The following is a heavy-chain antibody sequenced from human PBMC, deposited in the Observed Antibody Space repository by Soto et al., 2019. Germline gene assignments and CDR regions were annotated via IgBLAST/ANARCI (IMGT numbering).Heavy chain of an antibody. CDR1: GYSFTSYG. Sequence: GASVKVSCEASGYSFTSYGMSWVRQAPGQGLEWMGWISAYNGNTNYAQKLQGRVTMTTDTSTSTAYMELRSLRSDDTAVYYCARFLAGAFDIWGQGTMVTVSS. V-gene: IGHV1-18*01. CDR3: ARFLAGAFDI. CDR2: ISAYNGNT. J-gene: IGHJ3*02. D-gene: IGHD3-9*01.